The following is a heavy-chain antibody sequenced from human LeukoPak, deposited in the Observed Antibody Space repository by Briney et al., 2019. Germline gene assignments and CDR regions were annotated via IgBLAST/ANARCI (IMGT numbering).Heavy chain of an antibody. J-gene: IGHJ4*02. CDR3: ARDLQTDGIAVAGYYFDY. Sequence: SETLSLTCTVSGGSFSSSSYYWGWIRQPPGKGLEWIGSIYHSGSTYYNPSLKSRVTISVDMSKNQFSLKLSSVTAAGTAVYYCARDLQTDGIAVAGYYFDYWGQGTLVTVSS. V-gene: IGHV4-39*07. CDR2: IYHSGST. CDR1: GGSFSSSSYY. D-gene: IGHD6-19*01.